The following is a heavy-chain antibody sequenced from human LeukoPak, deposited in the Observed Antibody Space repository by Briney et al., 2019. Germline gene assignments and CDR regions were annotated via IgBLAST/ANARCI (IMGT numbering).Heavy chain of an antibody. CDR2: INPKSGGT. D-gene: IGHD6-13*01. CDR3: ASDGSEYSSSWYFFQH. Sequence: GASVKVSCKASGYTFTGYYMHWVRHAPGQGLEWMGWINPKSGGTNYTQPFQGTVTMTRDTSISTAYIEVNRLISDDTAVYYYASDGSEYSSSWYFFQHWGQGTLVTVSS. J-gene: IGHJ1*01. V-gene: IGHV1-2*02. CDR1: GYTFTGYY.